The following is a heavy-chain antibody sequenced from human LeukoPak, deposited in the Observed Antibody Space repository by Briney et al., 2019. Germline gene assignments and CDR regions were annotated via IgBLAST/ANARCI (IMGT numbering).Heavy chain of an antibody. CDR2: ISSSGSTI. D-gene: IGHD1-26*01. CDR3: ARERIGGEVNSAPGHSFDY. CDR1: GFTFSDYY. Sequence: GGSLRLSCAASGFTFSDYYMSWIRQAPGKGLELVSYISSSGSTIYYADSVKCRFTISRDNAKNSLYLQMNSPRAEDTAVYSCARERIGGEVNSAPGHSFDYWGQGNLVTVSS. J-gene: IGHJ4*02. V-gene: IGHV3-11*01.